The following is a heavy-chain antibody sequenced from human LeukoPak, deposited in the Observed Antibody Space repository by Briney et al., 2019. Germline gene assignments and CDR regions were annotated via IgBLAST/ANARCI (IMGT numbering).Heavy chain of an antibody. CDR2: IYSGGST. CDR3: ARGRRSFYGDLDY. J-gene: IGHJ4*02. Sequence: PGGSLRLSCAASGFTVSSNYMSWGRQAPGKGLEWVSVIYSGGSTYYADSVKGRFTISRDKSKNTLYLQMNSLRAEDTAVYYCARGRRSFYGDLDYWGQGTLVTVSS. V-gene: IGHV3-53*01. CDR1: GFTVSSNY. D-gene: IGHD4-17*01.